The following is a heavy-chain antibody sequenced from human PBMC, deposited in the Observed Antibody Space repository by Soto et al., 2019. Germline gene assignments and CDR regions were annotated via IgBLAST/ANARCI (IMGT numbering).Heavy chain of an antibody. D-gene: IGHD3-10*01. CDR3: ARGPRPGSFDY. Sequence: PSETLSLTCAVSGGSISSSNWWSWVRQPPGKGLEWIGEIYHSGSTNYNPSLKSRVTLSVDKSKNQFSLKLSSVTAADTAVYYWARGPRPGSFDYWGQGTLVTVSS. CDR2: IYHSGST. V-gene: IGHV4-4*02. CDR1: GGSISSSNW. J-gene: IGHJ4*02.